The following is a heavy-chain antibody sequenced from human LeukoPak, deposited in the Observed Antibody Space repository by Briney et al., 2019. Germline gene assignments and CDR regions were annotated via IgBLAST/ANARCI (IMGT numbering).Heavy chain of an antibody. V-gene: IGHV1-69*01. Sequence: ASVKVSCKASGGTFSSYAISWVRQAPGQGLEWMGGIIPIFGTANYAQKFQGRVMITADESTSTAYMELSSLRSEDTAVYYCARSAIERGLLDYWGQGTLVTVSS. D-gene: IGHD2-21*01. CDR2: IIPIFGTA. CDR1: GGTFSSYA. J-gene: IGHJ4*02. CDR3: ARSAIERGLLDY.